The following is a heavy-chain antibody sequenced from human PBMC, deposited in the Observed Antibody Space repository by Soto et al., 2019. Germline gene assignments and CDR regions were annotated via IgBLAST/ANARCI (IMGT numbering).Heavy chain of an antibody. J-gene: IGHJ6*02. Sequence: GGSLRLSCAVSGFTFSSYEMNWVRQAPGKGLEWVSYIGTSGKTIYYADSVRGRFTISRDNAKNSLYLQMNSLRAEDTAVYFCAKGDIDYYDSSGYYSYGMDVWGQGTTVTVSS. CDR1: GFTFSSYE. CDR2: IGTSGKTI. V-gene: IGHV3-48*03. D-gene: IGHD3-22*01. CDR3: AKGDIDYYDSSGYYSYGMDV.